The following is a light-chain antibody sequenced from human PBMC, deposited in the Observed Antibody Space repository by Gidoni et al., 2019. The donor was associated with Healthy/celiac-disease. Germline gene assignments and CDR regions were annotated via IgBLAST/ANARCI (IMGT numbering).Light chain of an antibody. Sequence: EIVLTQSPATLSLSPGERATLSCRASQSVSRYLAWYQQKAGQAPRLLIYDSSNRATGIPARFSGSGSGTDFTLTTSSLEPEDFAVYYCQQRTNWPRTFGQGTTVEIK. CDR3: QQRTNWPRT. CDR1: QSVSRY. V-gene: IGKV3-11*01. CDR2: DSS. J-gene: IGKJ1*01.